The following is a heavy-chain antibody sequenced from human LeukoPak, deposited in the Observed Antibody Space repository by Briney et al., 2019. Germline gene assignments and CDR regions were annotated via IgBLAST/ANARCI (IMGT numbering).Heavy chain of an antibody. J-gene: IGHJ4*02. D-gene: IGHD3-22*01. CDR3: ARVATWRVIVVVIGYFDY. V-gene: IGHV3-7*01. CDR2: IKQDGSEK. Sequence: GGSLRLSCAASGFTFSSYWMSWVRQAPGKGLEWVANIKQDGSEKYYVDSVKGRFTISRDNAKNSLYLQMNSLRAEDTAVYYCARVATWRVIVVVIGYFDYWGQGTLVTVSS. CDR1: GFTFSSYW.